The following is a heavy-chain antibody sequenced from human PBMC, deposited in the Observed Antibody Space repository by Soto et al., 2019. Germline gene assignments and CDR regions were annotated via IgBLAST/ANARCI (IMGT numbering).Heavy chain of an antibody. CDR3: ARGGSYYAH. CDR2: INSVSGGT. D-gene: IGHD3-16*01. Sequence: QVQLVQSGAEVKQPGASVRVSCKASGNTHTIYFIHWLRQAPGQGLEWMGWINSVSGGTNYAPRCRGRVSMTRDTSSATAFMDLSGLRSDDTAVYYCARGGSYYAHWGQGTLVTVSS. V-gene: IGHV1-2*02. CDR1: GNTHTIYF. J-gene: IGHJ4*02.